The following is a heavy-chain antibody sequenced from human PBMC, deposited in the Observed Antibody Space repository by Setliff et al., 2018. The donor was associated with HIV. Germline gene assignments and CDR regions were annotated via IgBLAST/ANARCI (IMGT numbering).Heavy chain of an antibody. CDR1: GFTFNNYA. D-gene: IGHD6-13*01. CDR2: ISGSGTT. Sequence: GGSLRLSCTASGFTFNNYAMNWVRQTPGKGLEWVSAISGSGTTKYADSVKGRFTISRDNSKNTVFLQMNSLRADDTAVYYCARDRQIAAAGRSNYYYGMDVWGQGTTVTVSS. CDR3: ARDRQIAAAGRSNYYYGMDV. J-gene: IGHJ6*02. V-gene: IGHV3-23*01.